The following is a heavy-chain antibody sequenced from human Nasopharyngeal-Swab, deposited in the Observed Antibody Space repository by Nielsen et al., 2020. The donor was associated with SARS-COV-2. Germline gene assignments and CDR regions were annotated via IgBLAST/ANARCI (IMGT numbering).Heavy chain of an antibody. CDR1: GFTFSSYA. J-gene: IGHJ4*02. D-gene: IGHD4-23*01. CDR3: AKDLGVESPLWFDY. Sequence: GESLKISCTASGFTFSSYAMSWVRQAPGKGLGWVSDISGSGGSTYYAESVKGRFTISRDKSKNTLYLQMSSLRAGDTAIYYCAKDLGVESPLWFDYWGQGTLLTVSS. V-gene: IGHV3-23*01. CDR2: ISGSGGST.